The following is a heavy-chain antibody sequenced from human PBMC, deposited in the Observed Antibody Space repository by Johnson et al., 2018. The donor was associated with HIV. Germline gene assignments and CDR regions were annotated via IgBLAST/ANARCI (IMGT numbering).Heavy chain of an antibody. CDR2: ISYDGSNK. CDR3: ARECGCSGSYLHDGAFDI. V-gene: IGHV3-30*03. D-gene: IGHD1-26*01. Sequence: QVQLVESGGGVVQPGRSLRLSCAASGFTFSSYGMHWVRQAPGTGLEWVAVISYDGSNKYYTDSVKGRFTISRDNSKNTLYLQMNSLRAEDTAVYYCARECGCSGSYLHDGAFDIWGQGTMVTVSS. CDR1: GFTFSSYG. J-gene: IGHJ3*02.